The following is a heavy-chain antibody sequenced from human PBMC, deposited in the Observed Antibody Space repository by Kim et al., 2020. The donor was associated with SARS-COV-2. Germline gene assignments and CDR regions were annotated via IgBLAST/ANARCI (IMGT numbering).Heavy chain of an antibody. V-gene: IGHV3-9*01. J-gene: IGHJ4*02. CDR3: AKGRKTGITGTTWSY. Sequence: DSVKGRFTISRDNAKNSLYLQMNSLRAEDTALYYCAKGRKTGITGTTWSYWGQGTLVTVSS. D-gene: IGHD1-7*01.